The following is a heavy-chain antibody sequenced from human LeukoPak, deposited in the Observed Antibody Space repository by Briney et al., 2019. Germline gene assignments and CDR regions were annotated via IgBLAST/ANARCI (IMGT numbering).Heavy chain of an antibody. J-gene: IGHJ4*02. V-gene: IGHV3-11*01. CDR2: ISSSGSTT. CDR1: GFIFSDYY. Sequence: GGSLRLSCAASGFIFSDYYMSWVRQAPGKGLEWVAYISSSGSTTYYADSVKGRFTISRDNAKNSLYLQMSSLRAEDTAAYYCAREYSSSWYAGGYWGQGTLVTVSS. D-gene: IGHD6-13*01. CDR3: AREYSSSWYAGGY.